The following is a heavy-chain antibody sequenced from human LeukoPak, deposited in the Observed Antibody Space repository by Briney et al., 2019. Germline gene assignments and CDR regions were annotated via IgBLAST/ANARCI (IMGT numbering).Heavy chain of an antibody. Sequence: ASVKVSCKASGYTFTSYDINWVRQATGQGLEWMGWMNPNSGSTGYAQKFQGRVTMAEDTSTDTAYMELSSLRSEDTAVYYCATPLAYYYGSGGGLDYWGQGTLVTVSS. V-gene: IGHV1-8*01. CDR3: ATPLAYYYGSGGGLDY. J-gene: IGHJ4*02. D-gene: IGHD3-10*01. CDR2: MNPNSGST. CDR1: GYTFTSYD.